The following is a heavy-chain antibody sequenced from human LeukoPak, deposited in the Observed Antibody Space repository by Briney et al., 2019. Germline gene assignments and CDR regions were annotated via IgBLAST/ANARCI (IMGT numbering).Heavy chain of an antibody. Sequence: ASVKVSCKASGYTFTNYGITWVRQAPGQGLEWMGWISAYNGNTNYAQKLQGRVTMTTDTSTSTAYMELGSLRSDDTAVYYCARDRGYSYGYYGDYYFDYWGQGTLVTVSS. CDR1: GYTFTNYG. CDR3: ARDRGYSYGYYGDYYFDY. J-gene: IGHJ4*02. CDR2: ISAYNGNT. D-gene: IGHD5-18*01. V-gene: IGHV1-18*01.